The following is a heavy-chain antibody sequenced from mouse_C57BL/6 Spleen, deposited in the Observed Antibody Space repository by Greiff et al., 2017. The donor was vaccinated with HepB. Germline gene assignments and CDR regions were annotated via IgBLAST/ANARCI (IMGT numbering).Heavy chain of an antibody. CDR3: ARVNFYFDY. Sequence: VKLMESGAELVRPGASVKLSCKASGYTFTDYYINWVKQRPGQGLEWIARIYPGSGNTYYNEKFKGKATLTAEKSSSTAYMQLSSLTSEDSAVYFCARVNFYFDYWGQGTTLTVSS. CDR2: IYPGSGNT. CDR1: GYTFTDYY. J-gene: IGHJ2*01. D-gene: IGHD1-3*01. V-gene: IGHV1-76*01.